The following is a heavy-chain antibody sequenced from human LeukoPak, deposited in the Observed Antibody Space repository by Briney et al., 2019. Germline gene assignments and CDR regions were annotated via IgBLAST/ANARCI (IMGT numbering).Heavy chain of an antibody. Sequence: ASVKVSCKASGYTFTSYDINWVRQATGQGLEWMGWMNPNSGNTGYAQKFQGRVTMTRNTSISTAYMGLSSLRSEDTAVYYCARGAEWELLDFDYWGQGTLVTVSS. J-gene: IGHJ4*02. V-gene: IGHV1-8*01. CDR1: GYTFTSYD. CDR2: MNPNSGNT. D-gene: IGHD1-26*01. CDR3: ARGAEWELLDFDY.